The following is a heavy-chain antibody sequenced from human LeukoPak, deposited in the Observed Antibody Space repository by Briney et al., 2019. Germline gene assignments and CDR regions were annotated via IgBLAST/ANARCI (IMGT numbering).Heavy chain of an antibody. D-gene: IGHD2-2*01. CDR1: GFKFDDYA. J-gene: IGHJ6*02. V-gene: IGHV3-9*01. Sequence: PGGSLGLSCAASGFKFDDYAMNWVRQGPGKGLEWVSGLNWNSGGIAYADSVKGRFTISRDNAKNSLYLQMNSLRSEDTALYYCARDGSLYCSRTSCRSGYYYYGMDVWGQGTTVTVSS. CDR3: ARDGSLYCSRTSCRSGYYYYGMDV. CDR2: LNWNSGGI.